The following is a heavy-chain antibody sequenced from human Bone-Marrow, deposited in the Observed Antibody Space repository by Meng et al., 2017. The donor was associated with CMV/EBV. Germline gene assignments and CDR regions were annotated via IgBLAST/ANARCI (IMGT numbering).Heavy chain of an antibody. CDR2: IWYDGSHR. CDR3: ARDRRYSGLEYFDY. J-gene: IGHJ4*02. V-gene: IGHV3-30*02. D-gene: IGHD2-21*01. Sequence: GGSLRLSCAAAGFNFSNYGIHWVRQAPGKGLEWVAIIWYDGSHRYYADSVQGRFTISRDNSKNTVHLQMNSLRAEDTAVYYCARDRRYSGLEYFDYWGQGTLVTVSS. CDR1: GFNFSNYG.